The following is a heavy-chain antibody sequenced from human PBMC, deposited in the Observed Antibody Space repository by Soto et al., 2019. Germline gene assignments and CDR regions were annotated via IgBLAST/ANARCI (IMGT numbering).Heavy chain of an antibody. V-gene: IGHV4-39*01. CDR2: IYYSGST. CDR3: ARQAWVYYYDSSGYLDL. J-gene: IGHJ2*01. CDR1: GGSISSSSYY. D-gene: IGHD3-22*01. Sequence: QLQLQESGPGLVKPSETLSLTCTVSGGSISSSSYYWGWIRQPPGKGLEWIGNIYYSGSTYFNPSLKRRVTISVVTFTNQFSLKLSSVTAADTAVFYGARQAWVYYYDSSGYLDLWGRGTLVTVSS.